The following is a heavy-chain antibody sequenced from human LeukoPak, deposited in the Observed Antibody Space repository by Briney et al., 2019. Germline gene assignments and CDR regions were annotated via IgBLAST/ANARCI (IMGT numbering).Heavy chain of an antibody. CDR3: ARVIFDILTGYPTQLSDY. CDR1: GYTFTSYG. Sequence: ASVKVSCKASGYTFTSYGISWVRQAPGQGLEWMGWISAYNGNTNYAQKLRGRVTMTTDTSTSTAYMELRSLRSDDTAVYYCARVIFDILTGYPTQLSDYWGQGTLVTVSS. D-gene: IGHD3-9*01. J-gene: IGHJ4*02. V-gene: IGHV1-18*01. CDR2: ISAYNGNT.